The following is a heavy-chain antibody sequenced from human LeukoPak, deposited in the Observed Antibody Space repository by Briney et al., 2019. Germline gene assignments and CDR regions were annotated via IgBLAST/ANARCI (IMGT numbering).Heavy chain of an antibody. J-gene: IGHJ4*02. CDR1: GFTLSTYT. CDR3: ARDRRSIGYGDYPDF. CDR2: ISSSSSYI. Sequence: GGSLRLSCAASGFTLSTYTINWVRQAPGKGLEWVSSISSSSSYIYYADSVKGRFTISRDNAKNTLYLQMNSVRAEDTAVYYCARDRRSIGYGDYPDFWGQGTLVTVSS. D-gene: IGHD4-17*01. V-gene: IGHV3-21*01.